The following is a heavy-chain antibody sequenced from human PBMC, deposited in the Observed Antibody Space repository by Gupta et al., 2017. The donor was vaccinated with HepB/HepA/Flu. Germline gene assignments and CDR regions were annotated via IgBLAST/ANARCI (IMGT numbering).Heavy chain of an antibody. Sequence: EVQLEESGGGLVQPGGSLRLSCAASGFSFSHDWMNWVSQVSGKGLEEVENIHPLGRVRRYGAAVTGRFIFYRENAKKSRYTPMVNVRSEYTAVYYCDKVDNSWGQGTLVT. D-gene: IGHD5-12*01. J-gene: IGHJ4*02. CDR3: DKVDNS. CDR1: GFSFSHDW. CDR2: IHPLGRVR. V-gene: IGHV3-7*01.